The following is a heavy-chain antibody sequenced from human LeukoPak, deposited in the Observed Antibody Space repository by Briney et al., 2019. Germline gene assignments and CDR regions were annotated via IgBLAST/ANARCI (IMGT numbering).Heavy chain of an antibody. V-gene: IGHV4-39*01. CDR1: GGSISTSSLY. D-gene: IGHD3-9*01. CDR2: MYYSGST. Sequence: SETLSLPCSVSGGSISTSSLYWGWLRQPPGKGVEWIVSMYYSGSTYYNPSLKSRVTISVDPATNQVYLGPSYGTAAGTVAHFCTKGLRYLSFNDAFDIWGQGTMVTVSS. CDR3: TKGLRYLSFNDAFDI. J-gene: IGHJ3*02.